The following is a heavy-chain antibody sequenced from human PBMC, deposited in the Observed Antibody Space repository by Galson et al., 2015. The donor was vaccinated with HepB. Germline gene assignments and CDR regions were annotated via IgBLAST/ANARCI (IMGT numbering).Heavy chain of an antibody. CDR1: GFTFSSYS. CDR3: ARGTVGIFGVDYYGMDV. J-gene: IGHJ6*02. D-gene: IGHD3-3*01. Sequence: SLRLSCAASGFTFSSYSMNWVRQAPGKGLEWVSSISSSSSYIYYADSVKGRFTISRDNAKNSLYLQMNGLRAEDTAVYYCARGTVGIFGVDYYGMDVWGQGTTVTVSS. V-gene: IGHV3-21*01. CDR2: ISSSSSYI.